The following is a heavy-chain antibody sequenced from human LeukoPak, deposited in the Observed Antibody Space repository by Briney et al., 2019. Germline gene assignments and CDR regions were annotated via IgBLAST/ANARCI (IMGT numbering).Heavy chain of an antibody. D-gene: IGHD3-3*01. J-gene: IGHJ3*02. CDR3: ARGRVLRFLEWLSGGGAFDI. CDR2: INSDGSST. V-gene: IGHV3-74*01. CDR1: GFTFSSYW. Sequence: PGGSLRLSCAASGFTFSSYWMHWVRQAPGKGLVWVSRINSDGSSTSYADSVKGRFTISRDNAKNTLYLQMNSRRAEDTAVYYCARGRVLRFLEWLSGGGAFDIWGQGTMVTVSS.